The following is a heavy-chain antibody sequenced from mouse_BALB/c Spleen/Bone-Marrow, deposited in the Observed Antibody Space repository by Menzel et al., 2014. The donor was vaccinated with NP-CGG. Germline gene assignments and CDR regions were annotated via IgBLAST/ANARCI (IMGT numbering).Heavy chain of an antibody. CDR3: AGSYYGSTFDY. J-gene: IGHJ2*01. V-gene: IGHV5-6-2*01. CDR2: INSYGGST. Sequence: DVMLVESGGGLVKLGGSLKLSCAASRFTFSSYYMSWVRQTPEKRLELVAAINSYGGSTYYPDTVKGRFTISRDNAKNTLYLQMSSLKSEDTALYYCAGSYYGSTFDYWGQGTTLTVSS. CDR1: RFTFSSYY. D-gene: IGHD1-1*01.